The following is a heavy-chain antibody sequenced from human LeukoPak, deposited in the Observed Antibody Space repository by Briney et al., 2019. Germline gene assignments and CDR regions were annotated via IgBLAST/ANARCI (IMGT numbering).Heavy chain of an antibody. CDR3: ARHLFAYCGGDCYSAIGY. Sequence: GESLKISCKGSGDSFTSYWIGWVRQMPGKGLEWMGIIYPGDSDTRYSPPFQGQVTISADKSISTAYLQWSSLKASDTAMYYCARHLFAYCGGDCYSAIGYWGQGTLVTVSS. CDR2: IYPGDSDT. D-gene: IGHD2-21*02. V-gene: IGHV5-51*01. J-gene: IGHJ4*02. CDR1: GDSFTSYW.